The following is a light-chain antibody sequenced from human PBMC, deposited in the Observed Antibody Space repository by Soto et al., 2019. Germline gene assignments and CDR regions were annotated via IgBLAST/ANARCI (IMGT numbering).Light chain of an antibody. CDR3: QQRGSYPLA. CDR2: DAS. CDR1: QSFSDY. J-gene: IGKJ4*01. Sequence: EIVLTQSPATLSLSPGDRATLSCRASQSFSDYLAWYQQKPGQAPRLLIYDASTRATGIPVRFSGSGSGTDFTLTISSLEPEDFAVYYCQQRGSYPLAFGGGTKVEIK. V-gene: IGKV3-11*01.